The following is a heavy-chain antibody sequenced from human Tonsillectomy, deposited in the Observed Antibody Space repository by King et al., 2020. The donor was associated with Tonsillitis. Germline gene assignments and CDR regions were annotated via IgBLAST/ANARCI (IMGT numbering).Heavy chain of an antibody. V-gene: IGHV4-34*01. Sequence: VQLQQWGAGLLKPSETLSLTCAVYGGSFSGYYWSWIRQPPGKGLEWIGEINHSGSTNYNPSLKSRVTVSVDTSNNQFSLKLSSVTAADTAVYYCARGRFRPWLGTFDYWGQGTLVTVSS. CDR1: GGSFSGYY. J-gene: IGHJ4*02. CDR3: ARGRFRPWLGTFDY. CDR2: INHSGST. D-gene: IGHD6-19*01.